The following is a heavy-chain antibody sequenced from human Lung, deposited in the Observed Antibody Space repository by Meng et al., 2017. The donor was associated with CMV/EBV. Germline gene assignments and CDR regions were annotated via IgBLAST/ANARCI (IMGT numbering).Heavy chain of an antibody. D-gene: IGHD5-24*01. V-gene: IGHV2-26*01. CDR3: ARTRSDRRDWYNRRSYYPDY. Sequence: SGXXLVXPTETLTLTCAVSGFSLSNGRVGVSWIRQSPGKALEWLAHIFSNDEKSYRPSLSSRLTISQDTANSQVVLTMTNMDPVDTATYYCARTRSDRRDWYNRRSYYPDYWXQGTXVTVSS. CDR1: GFSLSNGRVG. CDR2: IFSNDEK. J-gene: IGHJ4*02.